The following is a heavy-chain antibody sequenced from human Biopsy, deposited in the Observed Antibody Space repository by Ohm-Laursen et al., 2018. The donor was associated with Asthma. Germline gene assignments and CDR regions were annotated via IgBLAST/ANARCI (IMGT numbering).Heavy chain of an antibody. CDR3: ANTIGGVAADY. D-gene: IGHD3-16*01. CDR1: GGSISSSRYY. Sequence: TLSLTCTVSGGSISSSRYYWGWNRQTPGKGLEWIGSIYYSGNTYYNPSLKSRVTISVDTSKNQFSLKLSSETATDTAVYYCANTIGGVAADYWGQGTLVTVSS. V-gene: IGHV4-39*01. J-gene: IGHJ4*02. CDR2: IYYSGNT.